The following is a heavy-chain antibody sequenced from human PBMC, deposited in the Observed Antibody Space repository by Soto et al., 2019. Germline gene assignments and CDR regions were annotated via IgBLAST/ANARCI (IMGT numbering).Heavy chain of an antibody. Sequence: QLQLQESGPGLVKPSETLSLTCTVSGGSISRRSHYWGWIRQSPGKHLEWIGSSFYRGSTHYNPFLKTRVTVSVDTSKNQVSLKLYSVTAADTAVYYCATADGFGVVTPFFEYWGQGILVTVSS. CDR1: GGSISRRSHY. CDR2: SFYRGST. V-gene: IGHV4-39*01. J-gene: IGHJ4*02. D-gene: IGHD3-3*01. CDR3: ATADGFGVVTPFFEY.